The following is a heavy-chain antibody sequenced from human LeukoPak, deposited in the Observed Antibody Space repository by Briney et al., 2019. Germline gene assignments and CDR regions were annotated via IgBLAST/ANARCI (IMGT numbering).Heavy chain of an antibody. CDR1: GFSFSGYG. D-gene: IGHD1-20*01. Sequence: GGSLRLSCAASGFSFSGYGMHWVRQAPGQGLEWVAHIKYDGSEKYYADSVKGRFTISREDAKNSLSLQMDNVRAEDTAVYYCAYSNNLNYWGQGTLVTVSS. CDR2: IKYDGSEK. V-gene: IGHV3-7*01. CDR3: AYSNNLNY. J-gene: IGHJ4*02.